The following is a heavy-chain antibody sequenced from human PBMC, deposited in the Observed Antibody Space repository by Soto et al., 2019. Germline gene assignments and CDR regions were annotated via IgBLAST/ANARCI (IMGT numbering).Heavy chain of an antibody. CDR3: ARANYDFWSGYSGLATNYYYMDV. J-gene: IGHJ6*03. V-gene: IGHV1-18*01. Sequence: ASVRVSCKASGYTFTSYGISWVRQAPGQGLEWMGWISAYNGKTNYAQKLQGRVTMTTDTFTSTAYMELRSLRSDDTAVYYCARANYDFWSGYSGLATNYYYMDVWGKGTTVTVSS. D-gene: IGHD3-3*01. CDR1: GYTFTSYG. CDR2: ISAYNGKT.